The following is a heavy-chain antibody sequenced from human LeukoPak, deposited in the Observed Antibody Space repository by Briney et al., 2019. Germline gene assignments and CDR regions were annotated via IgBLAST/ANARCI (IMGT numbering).Heavy chain of an antibody. J-gene: IGHJ4*02. CDR1: GGSISSYY. CDR3: ARNYYDSSGITTYYFDY. Sequence: SETLSLTCTVSGGSISSYYWSWIRQPPGKGLEWIGYIYYSGSTNYNPSLKSRVTISVDTSKNQFSLKLSSVTAADTAVYYCARNYYDSSGITTYYFDYWGQGTLVTVSS. D-gene: IGHD3-22*01. CDR2: IYYSGST. V-gene: IGHV4-59*12.